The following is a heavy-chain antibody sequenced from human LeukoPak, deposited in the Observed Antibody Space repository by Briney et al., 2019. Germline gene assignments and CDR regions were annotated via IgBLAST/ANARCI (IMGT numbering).Heavy chain of an antibody. CDR3: AREGGYRSGWYVL. Sequence: SETLSLTCTVSGGSIRSGSFYWSWIRQPAGKELEWMGRIYISGSTNYNPSLKSRVSISVDTSKNQFSLKLNSVTAADTAVYYCAREGGYRSGWYVLWGQGTLVSVSS. J-gene: IGHJ4*02. CDR2: IYISGST. D-gene: IGHD6-19*01. V-gene: IGHV4-61*02. CDR1: GGSIRSGSFY.